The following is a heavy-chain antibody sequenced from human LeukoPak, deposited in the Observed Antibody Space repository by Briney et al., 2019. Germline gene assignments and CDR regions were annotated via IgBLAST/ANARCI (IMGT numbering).Heavy chain of an antibody. Sequence: GGSLRLSCAASGFMFSNYSMNWVRQAPGTGLEWVSSISASSSTIYSADSVQGRFIISRDNGKNSLYLQMNSLRAEDTAVHFCARVNYDFWSGLSNYYYYYYMDVWGGGTTATVSS. J-gene: IGHJ6*03. CDR1: GFMFSNYS. V-gene: IGHV3-48*04. D-gene: IGHD3-3*01. CDR2: ISASSSTI. CDR3: ARVNYDFWSGLSNYYYYYYMDV.